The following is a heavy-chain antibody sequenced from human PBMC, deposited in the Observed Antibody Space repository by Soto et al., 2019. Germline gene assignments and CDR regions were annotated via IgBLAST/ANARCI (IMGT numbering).Heavy chain of an antibody. D-gene: IGHD3-22*01. CDR2: IIPIFGTA. Sequence: GASVKVSCKASGGTFSSYAISWVRQAPGQGLEWMGGIIPIFGTANYAQKFQGRVTITADESTSTAYMELSSLRSEDTAVYYCARDHYYDSSGEGDPRINGMDVWGQGTTVTVSS. J-gene: IGHJ6*02. V-gene: IGHV1-69*13. CDR1: GGTFSSYA. CDR3: ARDHYYDSSGEGDPRINGMDV.